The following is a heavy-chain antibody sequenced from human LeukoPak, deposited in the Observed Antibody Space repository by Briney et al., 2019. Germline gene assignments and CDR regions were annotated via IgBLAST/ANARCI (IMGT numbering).Heavy chain of an antibody. J-gene: IGHJ4*02. CDR1: GFTFSSYW. CDR2: IKQDGSEK. Sequence: PGGSLRLSCAASGFTFSSYWMSWVRQAPGKGLEWVANIKQDGSEKYYVDSVKGRFTISRDNAKNSLYLQMDSLRAEDTAVYYCARDAPYYDFWSGSLDYWGQGTLVTVSS. V-gene: IGHV3-7*01. CDR3: ARDAPYYDFWSGSLDY. D-gene: IGHD3-3*01.